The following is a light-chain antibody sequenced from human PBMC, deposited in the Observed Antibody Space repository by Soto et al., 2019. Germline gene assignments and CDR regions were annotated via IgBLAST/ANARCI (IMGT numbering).Light chain of an antibody. J-gene: IGKJ1*01. V-gene: IGKV1-5*01. CDR2: DAS. CDR1: QTISNW. CDR3: QQYNSHSWT. Sequence: DIQMTQSPSTLSASVGDRVTITCRASQTISNWLAWFQQKPGKAPNLLIYDASSLESGVPSRFSGSGSGTEFTLTISSXQPDDFATYYCQQYNSHSWTFGQGTKVDIK.